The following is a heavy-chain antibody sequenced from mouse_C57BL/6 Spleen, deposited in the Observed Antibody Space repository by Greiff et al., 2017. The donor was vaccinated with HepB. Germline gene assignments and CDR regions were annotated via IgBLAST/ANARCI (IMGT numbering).Heavy chain of an antibody. CDR3: ARDGYYVRYFDV. Sequence: EVHLVESGGGLVQPGGSLSLSCAASGFTFTDYYMSWVRQPPGKALEWLGFIRNKANGYTTEYSASVKGRFTISRDNSQSILYLQMNALRAEDSATYYCARDGYYVRYFDVWGTGTTVTVSS. V-gene: IGHV7-3*01. CDR1: GFTFTDYY. J-gene: IGHJ1*03. CDR2: IRNKANGYTT. D-gene: IGHD2-3*01.